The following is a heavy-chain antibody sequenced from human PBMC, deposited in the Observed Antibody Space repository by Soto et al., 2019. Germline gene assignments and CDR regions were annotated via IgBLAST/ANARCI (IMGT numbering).Heavy chain of an antibody. CDR1: GGSISSGDYY. J-gene: IGHJ5*02. D-gene: IGHD4-17*01. CDR3: ARDSDYGGNEGNWFDP. V-gene: IGHV4-30-4*01. CDR2: IYYSGST. Sequence: PSETLSLTCTVSGGSISSGDYYWSWIRQPPGKGLEWIGYIYYSGSTYYNPSLKSRVTISVDTSKNQFSLKLSSVTAADTAVYYCARDSDYGGNEGNWFDPWGQGTLVTVSS.